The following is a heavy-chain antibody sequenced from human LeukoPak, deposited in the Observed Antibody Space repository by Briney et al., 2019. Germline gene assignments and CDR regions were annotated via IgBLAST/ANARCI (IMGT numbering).Heavy chain of an antibody. V-gene: IGHV4-38-2*02. D-gene: IGHD1-26*01. CDR3: ARLGGMRGGSSIDY. Sequence: SETLSLTCTVSGYSISSGYYWGWIRQPPGKGLEWIGSIYHSGSTYFNPSLKSRVTISVDTSKNQFSLKLSSVTATDTAVYYCARLGGMRGGSSIDYWGQGTLVTVSS. J-gene: IGHJ4*02. CDR1: GYSISSGYY. CDR2: IYHSGST.